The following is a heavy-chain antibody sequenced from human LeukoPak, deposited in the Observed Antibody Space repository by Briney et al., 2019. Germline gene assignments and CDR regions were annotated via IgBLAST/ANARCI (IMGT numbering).Heavy chain of an antibody. V-gene: IGHV4-34*01. J-gene: IGHJ4*02. Sequence: PPGTLSLTRALYGGSLRGFYGSSMPRPPGKGVEWMGEIKHSGNTNCNPCLKSRVPMSGDTSNNHFYLKLSSAPAADTAVYYCARQGSGSSYYYYTFPYWGQGTLVTVSS. CDR1: GGSLRGFY. D-gene: IGHD1-26*01. CDR2: IKHSGNT. CDR3: ARQGSGSSYYYYTFPY.